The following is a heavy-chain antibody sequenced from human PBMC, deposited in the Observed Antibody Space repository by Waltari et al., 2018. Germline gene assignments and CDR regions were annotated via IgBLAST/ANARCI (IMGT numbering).Heavy chain of an antibody. D-gene: IGHD3-22*01. CDR1: GFTFSSYA. CDR3: AKEVVEDYYDSSGFDY. J-gene: IGHJ4*02. Sequence: EVQLVESGGGLVQPGGSLRLSCAASGFTFSSYAMSWVRQAPGKGLEWVSAISGSGGSTYYADSVKGWFTISRDNSKNTLYLQMNSLRAEDTAVYYCAKEVVEDYYDSSGFDYWGQGTLVTVSS. CDR2: ISGSGGST. V-gene: IGHV3-23*04.